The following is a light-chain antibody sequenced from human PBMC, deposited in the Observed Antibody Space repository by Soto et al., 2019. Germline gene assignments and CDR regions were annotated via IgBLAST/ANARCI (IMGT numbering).Light chain of an antibody. Sequence: EVVLTQSPGTLSLSPGERATLSCRASQSVSGSDLAWYQQKPGQAPRLLISGVSNRATGTPDRFSGSGSGRDFALTIISLEPEDFAVFYCHRCGISPPTFGPGTKVEL. CDR1: QSVSGSD. J-gene: IGKJ1*01. CDR2: GVS. V-gene: IGKV3-20*01. CDR3: HRCGISPPT.